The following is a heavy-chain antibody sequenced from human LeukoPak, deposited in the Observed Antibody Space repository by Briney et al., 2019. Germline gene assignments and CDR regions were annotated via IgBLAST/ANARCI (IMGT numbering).Heavy chain of an antibody. CDR3: ARGSPYSSSFCFDY. Sequence: SETLSLTRTVSGGSISSYYWSWIRQPPGKGLEWIGYIYYSGSTNYNPSLKSRVTISVDTSKNQFSLKLSSVTAADTAVYYCARGSPYSSSFCFDYWGQGTLVTVSS. CDR2: IYYSGST. J-gene: IGHJ4*02. CDR1: GGSISSYY. D-gene: IGHD6-6*01. V-gene: IGHV4-59*01.